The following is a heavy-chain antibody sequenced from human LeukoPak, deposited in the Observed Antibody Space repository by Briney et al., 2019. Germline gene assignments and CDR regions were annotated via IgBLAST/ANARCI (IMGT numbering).Heavy chain of an antibody. CDR1: EFNFDDYA. J-gene: IGHJ6*03. Sequence: PGGSLRLSCEASEFNFDDYAMAWVRQAPGKGLEWVAGINWNGGTTSYADSVKGRFTISRDNAKNSLYLQMNSLRAEDAALYYCARNRYYYDSSGSSPLYLSYYYMDVWGKGTTVTVSS. D-gene: IGHD3-22*01. CDR3: ARNRYYYDSSGSSPLYLSYYYMDV. CDR2: INWNGGTT. V-gene: IGHV3-20*04.